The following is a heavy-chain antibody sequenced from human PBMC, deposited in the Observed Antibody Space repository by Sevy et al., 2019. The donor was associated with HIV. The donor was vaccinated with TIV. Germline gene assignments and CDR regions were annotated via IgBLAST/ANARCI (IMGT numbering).Heavy chain of an antibody. J-gene: IGHJ4*02. CDR2: IYYSGST. CDR1: GGSISNYY. CDR3: ARESIAAAGDFDY. D-gene: IGHD6-13*01. V-gene: IGHV4-59*01. Sequence: SETLSLTCSVSGGSISNYYWSWIRQPPGKGLEWIGYIYYSGSTNYNPSLKSRITISVDTSKNQLSLKLSPVTAADTAVYYCARESIAAAGDFDYWGQGTLVTVSS.